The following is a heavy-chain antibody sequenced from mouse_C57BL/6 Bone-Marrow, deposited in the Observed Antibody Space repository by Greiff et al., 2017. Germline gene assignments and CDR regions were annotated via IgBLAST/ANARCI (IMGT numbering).Heavy chain of an antibody. J-gene: IGHJ4*01. CDR1: GFTFSDYY. D-gene: IGHD2-1*01. CDR2: ISNGGGST. V-gene: IGHV5-12*01. Sequence: EVQGVESGGGLVQPGGSLKLSCAASGFTFSDYYMYWVRQTPEKRLEWVAYISNGGGSTYYPDTVKGRFTISRDNAKNTLYLQMSRLKSEDTAMYYCARDLILNYVLYAMDYWGQGTSVTVSS. CDR3: ARDLILNYVLYAMDY.